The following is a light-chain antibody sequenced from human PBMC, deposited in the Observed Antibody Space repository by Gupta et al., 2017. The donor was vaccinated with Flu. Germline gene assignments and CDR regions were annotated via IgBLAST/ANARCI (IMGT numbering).Light chain of an antibody. CDR1: QSISSY. Sequence: DIQMTQSPSSLSASVGDRVTITCRASQSISSYLNWYQQKPGKDPKLLIYAASSLQSGVPLRFSGSGSGTDFTLTIRHPQPEDFASYYCHQSYSTPWTFGQGTKVEIK. V-gene: IGKV1-39*01. CDR3: HQSYSTPWT. J-gene: IGKJ1*01. CDR2: AAS.